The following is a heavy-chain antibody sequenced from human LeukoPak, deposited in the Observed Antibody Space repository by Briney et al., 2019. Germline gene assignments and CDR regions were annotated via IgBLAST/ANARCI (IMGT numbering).Heavy chain of an antibody. J-gene: IGHJ5*02. V-gene: IGHV1-8*01. CDR2: MNPNSGNT. CDR3: ATVAADNFDP. Sequence: ASVTVSCKASGYTFTSYDSNWVRQATAQGLEWMGWMNPNSGNTGYAQKFQGRVTMTWNTSISTAYMELSSLRSEDTAVYYCATVAADNFDPWGQGTLVTVSS. CDR1: GYTFTSYD. D-gene: IGHD6-13*01.